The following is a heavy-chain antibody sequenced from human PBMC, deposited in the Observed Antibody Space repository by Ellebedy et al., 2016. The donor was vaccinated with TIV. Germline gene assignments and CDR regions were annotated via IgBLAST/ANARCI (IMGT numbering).Heavy chain of an antibody. CDR3: AREVIGNSYGV. CDR2: IYNSGNT. CDR1: GDSISSSSYY. D-gene: IGHD5-18*01. V-gene: IGHV4-39*06. J-gene: IGHJ4*02. Sequence: MPGGSLRLSCTVSGDSISSSSYYWGWIRQPPGKGLEWIGNIYNSGNTYYNPSLKNRVTISVDTSKNQFALKMGSVTAADTAVYYWAREVIGNSYGVWGQGTLVTVSS.